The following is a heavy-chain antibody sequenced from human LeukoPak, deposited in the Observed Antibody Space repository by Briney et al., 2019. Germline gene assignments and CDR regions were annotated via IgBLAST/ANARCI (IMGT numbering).Heavy chain of an antibody. CDR1: GGSINSGTHY. CDR3: VRHDYDLLTGYTINWFDP. CDR2: IFYRGTL. Sequence: PSETLSLTCTVSGGSINSGTHYWGWVRQPPGKGLEWIGSIFYRGTLFYSPSLKSRVTVSIDTSKNQFSLKLSSVTAADTAVYYCVRHDYDLLTGYTINWFDPWGQGTLVTVSS. D-gene: IGHD3-9*01. V-gene: IGHV4-39*01. J-gene: IGHJ5*02.